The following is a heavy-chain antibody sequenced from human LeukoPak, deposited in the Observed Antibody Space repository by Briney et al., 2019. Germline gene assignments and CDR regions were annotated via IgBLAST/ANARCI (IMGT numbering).Heavy chain of an antibody. CDR3: ARGGFWSGYSDY. V-gene: IGHV4-34*01. D-gene: IGHD3-3*01. CDR1: GVSFSGYY. J-gene: IGHJ4*02. CDR2: INHSGST. Sequence: PSETLSLTCAVYGVSFSGYYWSWIRQPPGKGLEWIGEINHSGSTNYNPSLKSRVTVSVDTSKNQFSLKLSSVTAADTAVYYCARGGFWSGYSDYWGQGTLVTVSS.